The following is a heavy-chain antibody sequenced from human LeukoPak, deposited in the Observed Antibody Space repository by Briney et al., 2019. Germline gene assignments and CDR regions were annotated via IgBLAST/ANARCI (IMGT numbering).Heavy chain of an antibody. V-gene: IGHV4-61*02. CDR3: TRGGELMNF. D-gene: IGHD1-26*01. CDR2: IYTSGST. Sequence: KPSETLSLTCTVSGASVSSGNYYWTWIRQPAGKGLEWIGRIYTSGSTNYSLSLKSRVTISIDASKNQFSLRLSSVTAADTAVYYCTRGGELMNFWGQGTLVTVSS. J-gene: IGHJ4*02. CDR1: GASVSSGNYY.